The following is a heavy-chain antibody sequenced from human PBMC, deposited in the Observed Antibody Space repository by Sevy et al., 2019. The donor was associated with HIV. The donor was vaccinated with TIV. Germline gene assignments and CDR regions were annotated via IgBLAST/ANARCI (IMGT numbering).Heavy chain of an antibody. CDR1: GKTLTQLS. CDR3: ATTKDYYESSGSPFDY. CDR2: YDPEDDKR. D-gene: IGHD3-22*01. J-gene: IGHJ4*02. Sequence: ASVKVSCKVSGKTLTQLSMHWVRQAPGKGLEWVGSYDPEDDKRIYAQKFQGRVTMTEDTSTDTAYMELRILRSEDTAVYYCATTKDYYESSGSPFDYWGQGTLVTVSS. V-gene: IGHV1-24*01.